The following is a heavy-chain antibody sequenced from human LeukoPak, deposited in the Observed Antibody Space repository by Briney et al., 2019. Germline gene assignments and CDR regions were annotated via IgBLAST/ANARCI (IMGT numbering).Heavy chain of an antibody. CDR3: ARDYGDYELFDY. CDR2: IYWDDDK. J-gene: IGHJ4*02. V-gene: IGHV2-5*08. CDR1: GGSISSYYW. D-gene: IGHD4-17*01. Sequence: TLSLTCTVSGGSISSYYWSWIRQPPGKALEWLALIYWDDDKRYSPSLKSRLTITKDTSKNQVVLTMTNMDPVDTATYYCARDYGDYELFDYWGQGTLVTVSS.